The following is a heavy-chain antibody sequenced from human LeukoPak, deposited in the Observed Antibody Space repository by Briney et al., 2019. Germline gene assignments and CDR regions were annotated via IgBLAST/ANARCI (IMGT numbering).Heavy chain of an antibody. D-gene: IGHD1-7*01. Sequence: GGSLRLSCAASGFTFSSYSMNWVRQAPGKGLEWVSSISRSSNYKYYADSVKGRFTISRDNAKNSLYLQMNSLRAEDTAVYYCARAHNWKYGSFDFWGQGTLVTVSS. CDR1: GFTFSSYS. V-gene: IGHV3-21*01. CDR2: ISRSSNYK. J-gene: IGHJ4*02. CDR3: ARAHNWKYGSFDF.